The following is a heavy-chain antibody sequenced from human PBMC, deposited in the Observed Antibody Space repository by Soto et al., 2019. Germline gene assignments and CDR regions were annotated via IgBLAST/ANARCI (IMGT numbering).Heavy chain of an antibody. CDR3: TKTSGDFWTGYSPWHLAD. CDR2: IGGSGTTT. CDR1: GFTFNRHT. V-gene: IGHV3-23*01. J-gene: IGHJ4*02. D-gene: IGHD3-3*01. Sequence: PGGSLRLSCAPSGFTFNRHTMAWVRQGQGKGLEWVSVIGGSGTTTYYADSVRGRFDISRDNSKNEVYLQLNSLRAEDTAVYFCTKTSGDFWTGYSPWHLADWGQGTLVTVSS.